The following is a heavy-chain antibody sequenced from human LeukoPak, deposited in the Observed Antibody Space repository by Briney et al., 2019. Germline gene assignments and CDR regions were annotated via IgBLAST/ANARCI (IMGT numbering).Heavy chain of an antibody. CDR3: FTMVRGVNKDFDY. CDR2: IYSGGST. Sequence: GGSLRLSCAASGFTVSSNYMSWVRQAPGKGLEWVSVIYSGGSTYYADSVKGRFTISRDNSKNTLYLQMNSLRAEDTAVYYCFTMVRGVNKDFDYWSQGTLVTVSS. J-gene: IGHJ4*02. V-gene: IGHV3-53*01. CDR1: GFTVSSNY. D-gene: IGHD3-10*01.